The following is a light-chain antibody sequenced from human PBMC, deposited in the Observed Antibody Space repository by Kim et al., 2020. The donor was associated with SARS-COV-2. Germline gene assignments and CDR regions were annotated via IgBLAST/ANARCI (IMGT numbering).Light chain of an antibody. Sequence: PVGTVTLPCASTTGAVTSGYYPNLFQQKPGQAPRALMYSTSNKYSWTPARFSGSLLGGKAALTLSGVQPEDEAEYYCLLYYGGALVFGGGTQLTVL. CDR1: TGAVTSGYY. V-gene: IGLV7-43*01. CDR3: LLYYGGALV. CDR2: STS. J-gene: IGLJ2*01.